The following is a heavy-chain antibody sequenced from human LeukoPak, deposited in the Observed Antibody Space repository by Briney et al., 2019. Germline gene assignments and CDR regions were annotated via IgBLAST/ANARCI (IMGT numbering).Heavy chain of an antibody. D-gene: IGHD3-22*01. CDR3: ARDSYYDSSGYVEDAFDI. J-gene: IGHJ3*02. CDR1: GGSISSSSYY. CDR2: IYYSGST. V-gene: IGHV4-61*01. Sequence: PSETLSLTCTVSGGSISSSSYYWGWIRQPPGKGLEWIGYIYYSGSTNYNPSLKSRVTISVDTSKNQFSLRLSSVTAADTAVYYCARDSYYDSSGYVEDAFDIWGQGTMVTVSS.